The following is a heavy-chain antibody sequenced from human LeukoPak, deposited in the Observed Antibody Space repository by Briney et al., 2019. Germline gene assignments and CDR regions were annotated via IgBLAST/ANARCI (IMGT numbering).Heavy chain of an antibody. CDR1: GSTFSSYG. CDR2: ISYDGSNK. J-gene: IGHJ3*02. CDR3: AKDRSGSYKRPDAFDI. Sequence: PGGSLRLSCAASGSTFSSYGMHWVRQAPGKGLEWVAVISYDGSNKYYADSVKGRFTISRDNSKNTLYLQMNSLRTEDTAVYYCAKDRSGSYKRPDAFDIWGQGTMVTVSS. D-gene: IGHD1-26*01. V-gene: IGHV3-30*18.